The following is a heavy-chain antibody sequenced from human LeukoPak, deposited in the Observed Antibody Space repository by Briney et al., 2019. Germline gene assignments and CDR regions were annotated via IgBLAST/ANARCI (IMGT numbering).Heavy chain of an antibody. D-gene: IGHD5-18*01. J-gene: IGHJ6*02. CDR3: ARMRFVDTAMVTAGMDV. V-gene: IGHV1-8*01. Sequence: GASVKVSCKASGYTFTSYDINWVRQATGQGLEWMGWMNPNSGNTGYAQKFQGRVTITADESTSTAYMELSSLRSEDTAMYYCARMRFVDTAMVTAGMDVWGQGTTVTVSS. CDR2: MNPNSGNT. CDR1: GYTFTSYD.